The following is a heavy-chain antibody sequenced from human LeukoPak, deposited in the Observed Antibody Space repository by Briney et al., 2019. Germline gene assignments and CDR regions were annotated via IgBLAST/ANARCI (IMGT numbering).Heavy chain of an antibody. Sequence: GASVKVSCKASGYTFTAYYMHWVRQAPGQGLEWMGWMNPNSGGTNYAQKFQGRVTMTRATSIRTADMELSRLRSDDTAVYYCACGGPYCGGDCLDYWGQGTLVTVSS. J-gene: IGHJ4*02. D-gene: IGHD2-21*01. CDR2: MNPNSGGT. CDR1: GYTFTAYY. V-gene: IGHV1-2*02. CDR3: ACGGPYCGGDCLDY.